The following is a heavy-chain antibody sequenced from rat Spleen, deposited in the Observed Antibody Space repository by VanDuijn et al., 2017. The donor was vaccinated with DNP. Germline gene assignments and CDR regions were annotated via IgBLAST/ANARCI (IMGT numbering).Heavy chain of an antibody. CDR1: GFTFSAYY. V-gene: IGHV5-27*01. CDR3: AKVRTTGIPGFAY. CDR2: IGSAAYAP. J-gene: IGHJ3*01. D-gene: IGHD1-9*01. Sequence: EVQLVESGGGLVQPGRSLKLSCAASGFTFSAYYMAWVRQPPAKGLEWVAYIGSAAYAPYYGDSVKGRFTISRDNAKSTLYLQMNSLRSEDTATYYCAKVRTTGIPGFAYWGQGTLVTVSS.